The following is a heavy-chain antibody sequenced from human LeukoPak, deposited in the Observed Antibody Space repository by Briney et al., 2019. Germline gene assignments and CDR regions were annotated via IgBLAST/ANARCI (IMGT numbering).Heavy chain of an antibody. V-gene: IGHV3-23*01. Sequence: GGSLRLSCAASGFTFSCCAMSWVRQAPGKGLEWVSTIIDSGNSIYYADSAEGRFTISRDNSKNTLYLQMNSLRAGDTAVYYCAKDPIFSGSYGVFDYWGLGTLVTVSS. D-gene: IGHD1-26*01. CDR2: IIDSGNSI. CDR3: AKDPIFSGSYGVFDY. CDR1: GFTFSCCA. J-gene: IGHJ4*02.